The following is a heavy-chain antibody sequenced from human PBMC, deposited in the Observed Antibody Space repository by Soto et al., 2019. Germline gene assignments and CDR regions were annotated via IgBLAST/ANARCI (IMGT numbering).Heavy chain of an antibody. D-gene: IGHD3-10*01. J-gene: IGHJ6*02. Sequence: GESLKISCKGSGYSFTSYWISWVRQMPGKGLKWMGRIDPSDSYTNYSPSFQGHVTISADKSISTAYLQWSSLKASDTAIYYCARAAFRMVRGVILGMDVWGQGTTVTVSS. CDR3: ARAAFRMVRGVILGMDV. CDR2: IDPSDSYT. CDR1: GYSFTSYW. V-gene: IGHV5-10-1*01.